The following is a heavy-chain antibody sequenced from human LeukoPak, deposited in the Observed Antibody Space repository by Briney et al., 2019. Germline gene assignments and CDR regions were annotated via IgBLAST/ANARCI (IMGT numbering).Heavy chain of an antibody. D-gene: IGHD2-2*01. CDR2: INHSGST. V-gene: IGHV4-34*01. CDR3: ARLGDIVVVPAALDGQTYYMDV. CDR1: GGSFSGYY. J-gene: IGHJ6*03. Sequence: SETLSLTCAVYGGSFSGYYWSWIRQPPGKGLEWLGEINHSGSTNYNPSLKSRVTISVDTSKNQFSLKLSSVTAADTAVYYCARLGDIVVVPAALDGQTYYMDVWGKGTTVTVSS.